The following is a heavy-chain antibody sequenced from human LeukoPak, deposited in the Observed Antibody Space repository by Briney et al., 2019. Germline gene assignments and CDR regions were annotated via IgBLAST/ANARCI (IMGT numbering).Heavy chain of an antibody. CDR3: ARRPCYYYESSGYYDY. J-gene: IGHJ4*02. CDR2: IRGSGGST. Sequence: PGGSLRLSCAASGFTFSSYAMSWVRQAPGKGLEWVSAIRGSGGSTYYADSVKGRFTISRDNSKNTLYLQMNSLRAEDAAVYYCARRPCYYYESSGYYDYWGQGTLVTVSS. D-gene: IGHD3-22*01. CDR1: GFTFSSYA. V-gene: IGHV3-23*01.